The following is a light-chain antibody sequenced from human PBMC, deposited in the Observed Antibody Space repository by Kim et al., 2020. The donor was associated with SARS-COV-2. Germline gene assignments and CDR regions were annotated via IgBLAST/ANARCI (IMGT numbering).Light chain of an antibody. CDR2: GAS. CDR3: QQYGGSPMIT. J-gene: IGKJ5*01. V-gene: IGKV3-20*01. CDR1: QSLNSTA. Sequence: PRARATPSCRTGQSLNSTAVAWYRQRPGRAPRLLVYGASSRATGIPDKFSGSGSGTDFTLTISRLEPEDFAVYYCQQYGGSPMITFGQGTRLEIK.